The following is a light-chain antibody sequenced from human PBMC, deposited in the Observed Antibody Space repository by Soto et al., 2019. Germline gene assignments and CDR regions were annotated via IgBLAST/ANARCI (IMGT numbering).Light chain of an antibody. CDR1: QDISNY. CDR2: DAS. CDR3: QQYDKLPSLT. Sequence: DIQMTQSPSSLSASVGDRVTITCQASQDISNYLNWYQQKPGKAPKLLIYDASNLETGVPSRFSGSGSGTEFTFTISSLQPEDIATYYCQQYDKLPSLTFGGGTKVEIK. J-gene: IGKJ4*01. V-gene: IGKV1-33*01.